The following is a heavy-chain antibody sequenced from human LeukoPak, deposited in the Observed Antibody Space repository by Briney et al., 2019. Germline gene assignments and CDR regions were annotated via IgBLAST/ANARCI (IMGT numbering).Heavy chain of an antibody. CDR3: AREQYPDGWFDP. D-gene: IGHD2-2*01. CDR1: GGTFSSYA. Sequence: ASVKVSCKASGGTFSSYAISWVRQAPGQGLEWMGGIIPIFGTANYAQKFQGRVTITADESTSTAYMELSSLRSEDTAVYYCAREQYPDGWFDPWGQGTLVTVSS. J-gene: IGHJ5*02. CDR2: IIPIFGTA. V-gene: IGHV1-69*01.